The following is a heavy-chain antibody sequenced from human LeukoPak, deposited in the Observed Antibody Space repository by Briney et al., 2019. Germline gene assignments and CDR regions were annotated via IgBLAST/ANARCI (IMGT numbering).Heavy chain of an antibody. J-gene: IGHJ4*02. CDR3: ARGRDCSSTSCFFDY. Sequence: SETLSLTCTVSGGSISSYYWSWIRQPPGKGLEWIGYIYYSGSTNYNPSLKSRVTISVDTSKNQFSLKLSSVTAADTAVYYCARGRDCSSTSCFFDYWGQGTLVTVSS. CDR1: GGSISSYY. CDR2: IYYSGST. V-gene: IGHV4-59*01. D-gene: IGHD2-2*01.